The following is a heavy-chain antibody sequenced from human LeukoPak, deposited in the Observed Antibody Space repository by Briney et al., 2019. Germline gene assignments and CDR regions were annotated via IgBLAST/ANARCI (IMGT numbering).Heavy chain of an antibody. CDR2: IKQDGSEK. Sequence: PGGSLRLSCAASGFTFSNYWMTWVRQAPGKGLEWVANIKQDGSEKYYVDSVKGRFTISRDNAKNSLFLQMDSLRAEDTAVYFCARYRSPQAPIPWFEDDYYYDMDVWGQGTTVTVSS. CDR3: ARYRSPQAPIPWFEDDYYYDMDV. CDR1: GFTFSNYW. D-gene: IGHD3-10*01. V-gene: IGHV3-7*01. J-gene: IGHJ6*02.